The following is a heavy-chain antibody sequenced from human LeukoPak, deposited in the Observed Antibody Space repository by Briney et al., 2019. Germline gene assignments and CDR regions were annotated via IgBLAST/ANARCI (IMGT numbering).Heavy chain of an antibody. V-gene: IGHV4-34*01. CDR1: GGSFSDYF. D-gene: IGHD3-22*01. Sequence: TPSETLSLTCAVYGGSFSDYFWSWIRQPPGKGLEWIGEISHSGSTTYNPSLRSGVTISGDTSKKQFSLKLSSMTAADTAVYYCVTYYYGSSAPKRNYWGQGILVTVSS. J-gene: IGHJ4*02. CDR3: VTYYYGSSAPKRNY. CDR2: ISHSGST.